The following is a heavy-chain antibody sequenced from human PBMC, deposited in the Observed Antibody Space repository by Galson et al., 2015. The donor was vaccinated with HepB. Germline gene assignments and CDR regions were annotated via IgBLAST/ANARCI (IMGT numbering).Heavy chain of an antibody. CDR2: ISYDGSNK. Sequence: SLRLSCAASGFTFSSYAMHWARQAPGKGLEWVAVISYDGSNKYYADSVKGRFTISGDNSKNTLYLQMNSLRAEDTAVYYCASITHSGSYAYWGQGTLVTVSS. V-gene: IGHV3-30-3*01. J-gene: IGHJ4*02. CDR3: ASITHSGSYAY. CDR1: GFTFSSYA. D-gene: IGHD1-26*01.